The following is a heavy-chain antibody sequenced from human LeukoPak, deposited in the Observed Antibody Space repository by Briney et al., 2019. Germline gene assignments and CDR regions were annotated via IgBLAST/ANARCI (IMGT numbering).Heavy chain of an antibody. CDR3: ARGFRGANWFDP. D-gene: IGHD3-10*01. Sequence: GGSLRLSCAASGFTLSSYWMAWVRQAPGKGLEWVANIKQDGTEKYYVDSVKGRFTISRDNAENSLYLQMNSLRAEDTALYYCARGFRGANWFDPWGQGTLVTVSS. CDR2: IKQDGTEK. J-gene: IGHJ5*02. CDR1: GFTLSSYW. V-gene: IGHV3-7*05.